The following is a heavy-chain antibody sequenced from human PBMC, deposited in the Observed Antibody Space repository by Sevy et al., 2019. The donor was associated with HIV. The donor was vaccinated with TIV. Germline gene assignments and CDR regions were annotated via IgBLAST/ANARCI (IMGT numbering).Heavy chain of an antibody. CDR3: ARVSDDSPFDY. J-gene: IGHJ4*02. Sequence: GGSLRLSCAASGFTFSSYGMHWVRQSPGKGLEWVAVIWYDGSNKYYADSVKGRFTISRDNSKNTLYLQMNSLRDEDKAVYYCARVSDDSPFDYWGQRTLVTVSS. CDR1: GFTFSSYG. D-gene: IGHD1-1*01. V-gene: IGHV3-33*01. CDR2: IWYDGSNK.